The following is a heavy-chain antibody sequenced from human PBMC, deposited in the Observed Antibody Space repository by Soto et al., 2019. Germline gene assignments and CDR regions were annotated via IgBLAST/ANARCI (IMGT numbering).Heavy chain of an antibody. J-gene: IGHJ6*02. D-gene: IGHD2-21*02. CDR1: GGSISSEYYH. Sequence: QVQLQQSGPGLVKPSQTLSLTCSVSGGSISSEYYHWTWIRQSPGKGLEWVGYIHYSGSILYNPSLKIRITMSVDTSKHPFSLQLSSVSAADTAVYFCAREDDGGDRDYYGLDVWGQGTTVTVSS. CDR3: AREDDGGDRDYYGLDV. CDR2: IHYSGSI. V-gene: IGHV4-30-4*08.